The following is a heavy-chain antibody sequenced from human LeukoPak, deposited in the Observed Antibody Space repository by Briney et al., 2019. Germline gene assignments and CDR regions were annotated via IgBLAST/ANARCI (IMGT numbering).Heavy chain of an antibody. D-gene: IGHD1-26*01. J-gene: IGHJ4*02. CDR1: GFTFSSYA. Sequence: GGSLRLSCAASGFTFSSYAMSWARQAPGKGLEWVSAISGSGGSTYYADSVKGRFTISRDNSKNKLYLQMNSLRAEDTAVYYCAKGQWELLLADYWGQGTLVTVSS. CDR3: AKGQWELLLADY. CDR2: ISGSGGST. V-gene: IGHV3-23*01.